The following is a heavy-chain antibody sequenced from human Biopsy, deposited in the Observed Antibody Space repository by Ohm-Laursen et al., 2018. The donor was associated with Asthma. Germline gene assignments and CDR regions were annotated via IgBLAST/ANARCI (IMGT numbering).Heavy chain of an antibody. D-gene: IGHD2-2*01. CDR3: AREGHEYCSSTSCASFDY. Sequence: SLRLSCTASGFTFSSYAMHWVRQAPGKGLEYVSAISSNGGSTYYADSVKGRFTISRDNSKNTLYLQMNSLRAEDTAVYYCAREGHEYCSSTSCASFDYWGQGTLVTVSS. CDR2: ISSNGGST. J-gene: IGHJ4*02. V-gene: IGHV3-64*04. CDR1: GFTFSSYA.